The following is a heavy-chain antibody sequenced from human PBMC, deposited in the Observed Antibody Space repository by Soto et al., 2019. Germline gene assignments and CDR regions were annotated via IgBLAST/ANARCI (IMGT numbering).Heavy chain of an antibody. CDR2: ISPFGGAT. CDR3: AKGRGGKTVANFGMDV. D-gene: IGHD3-16*01. Sequence: QVRLVQSGAEVRKTGASVKVSCKASGDSVSNDYLHWVRQAPGQGFVWLGLISPFGGATAYAQRFKGRVNVTMDQSSTTFYLELSSLRSDDTAVYYCAKGRGGKTVANFGMDVWGQGVTVTVSS. J-gene: IGHJ6*02. V-gene: IGHV1-46*01. CDR1: GDSVSNDY.